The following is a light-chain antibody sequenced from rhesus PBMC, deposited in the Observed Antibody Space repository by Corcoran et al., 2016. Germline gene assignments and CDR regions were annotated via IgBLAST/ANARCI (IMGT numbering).Light chain of an antibody. CDR1: ENVNSY. J-gene: IGKJ1*01. CDR3: QHSFDTPWT. Sequence: DIQMTQSPSSLSASVGDRVTISCRASENVNSYLYWYQQKLGKAPKLLIYAASTLQRGVPSRLCGIGSGTDYTFTISSLQPEDVATYYCQHSFDTPWTFGQGTKVEIK. V-gene: IGKV1-74*01. CDR2: AAS.